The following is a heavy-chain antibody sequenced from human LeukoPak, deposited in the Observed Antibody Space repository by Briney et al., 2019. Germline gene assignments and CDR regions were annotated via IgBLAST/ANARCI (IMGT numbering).Heavy chain of an antibody. J-gene: IGHJ5*02. Sequence: PGMSLRLSCAASGFPFSTYGMHWVRQAPGKGLEWVSYISSSGSTIYYADSVKGRFTISRDNTKNSLYLQMNSLRAEDTAVYYCARDPGRVGATGWFDPWGQGTLVTVSS. CDR2: ISSSGSTI. V-gene: IGHV3-48*04. D-gene: IGHD1-26*01. CDR3: ARDPGRVGATGWFDP. CDR1: GFPFSTYG.